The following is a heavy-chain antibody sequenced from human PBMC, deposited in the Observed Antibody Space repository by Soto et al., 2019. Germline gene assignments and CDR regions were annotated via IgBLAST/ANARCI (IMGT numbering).Heavy chain of an antibody. V-gene: IGHV1-3*05. CDR1: GYTFTSYA. Sequence: QVQLVQSGAEEKKPGASVKVSCKASGYTFTSYAMHWVRQAPGQRLEWMGWINAGNGNTKYSQKFQGRVTITRDTSASTAYMELSSLRSEDTAVYYCARVGYSSGWWSYYGMDVWGQGTTVTVSS. CDR2: INAGNGNT. J-gene: IGHJ6*02. D-gene: IGHD6-19*01. CDR3: ARVGYSSGWWSYYGMDV.